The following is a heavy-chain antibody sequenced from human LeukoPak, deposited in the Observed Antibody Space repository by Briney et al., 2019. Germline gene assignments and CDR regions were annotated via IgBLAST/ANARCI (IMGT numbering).Heavy chain of an antibody. Sequence: PGGSLRLSCATSGFTFSSYWMTWVRQTPGKGLEWVAHINQDGSEKYYVDSVKGRFTISRDNAKNSLYLQMNSLRAEDTAVYYCARVLVTAYGNWFDPWGQGTLVTVSS. CDR2: INQDGSEK. CDR1: GFTFSSYW. V-gene: IGHV3-7*04. D-gene: IGHD2-21*02. CDR3: ARVLVTAYGNWFDP. J-gene: IGHJ5*02.